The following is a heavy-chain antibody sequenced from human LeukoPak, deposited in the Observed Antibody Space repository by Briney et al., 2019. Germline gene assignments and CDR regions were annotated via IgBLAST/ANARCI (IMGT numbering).Heavy chain of an antibody. CDR2: ISYDGNYK. CDR3: AKDQQWRSHYYYGMDV. Sequence: GGSLRLSCAASGFTFSGFGIHWVRQAPGKGLEWVAVISYDGNYKYYADSVKGRFTISRDNSKNTLHLQMNSLRSEDTAVYYRAKDQQWRSHYYYGMDVWGQGTTVTVSS. V-gene: IGHV3-30*18. J-gene: IGHJ6*02. CDR1: GFTFSGFG. D-gene: IGHD6-19*01.